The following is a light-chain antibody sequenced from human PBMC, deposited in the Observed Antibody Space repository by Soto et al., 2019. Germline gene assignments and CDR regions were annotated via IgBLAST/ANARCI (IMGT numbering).Light chain of an antibody. CDR3: QHYNSYGT. CDR2: DVS. Sequence: DIQMTQAPSTLSASVGDRVTITCRASQNINAWLAWYQQKPGKAPKLLIYDVSTLHSGVPSRFSGSASGTEFTLTISNLESDDFATYYCQHYNSYGTFGQGTKVDIK. CDR1: QNINAW. J-gene: IGKJ1*01. V-gene: IGKV1-5*01.